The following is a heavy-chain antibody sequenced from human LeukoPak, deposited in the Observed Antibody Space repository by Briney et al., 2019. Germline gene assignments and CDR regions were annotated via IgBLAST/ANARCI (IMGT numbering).Heavy chain of an antibody. CDR1: GFTFGSYW. J-gene: IGHJ4*02. D-gene: IGHD3-16*01. CDR2: INERATII. CDR3: VRDLILVWTPGDDFDH. Sequence: GESLRLSCEASGFTFGSYWMSWVRQAPGKGLEWVSRINERATIISYADSVKGRFTISRENARNTLYLQMNSLTAEDTAVYYCVRDLILVWTPGDDFDHWGQGTLVTVSS. V-gene: IGHV3-74*01.